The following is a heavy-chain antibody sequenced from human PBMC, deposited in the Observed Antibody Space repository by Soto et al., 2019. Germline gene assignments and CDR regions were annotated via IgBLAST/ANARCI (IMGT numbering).Heavy chain of an antibody. V-gene: IGHV3-53*01. CDR1: GFTVTDNH. Sequence: VQLVESGGGLVQPGGSLRLSCAGSGFTVTDNHMTWVRQAPGRGPEWVSTIYYNGNTFYADSVWGRFTISRDTSKNMLYLQMNSLRAEDTAVYYCATGGDTAKDGYWGQGTLVTVSS. J-gene: IGHJ4*02. CDR3: ATGGDTAKDGY. CDR2: IYYNGNT. D-gene: IGHD5-18*01.